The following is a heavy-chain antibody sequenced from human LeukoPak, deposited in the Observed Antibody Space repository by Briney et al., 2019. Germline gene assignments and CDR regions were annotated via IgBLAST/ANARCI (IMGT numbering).Heavy chain of an antibody. V-gene: IGHV4-59*08. CDR3: AGLGSGYYGSGSAIDY. CDR1: GGSISSYY. CDR2: IYYSGST. J-gene: IGHJ4*02. Sequence: SETLSLTCTVSGGSISSYYWSWIRQPPGKGLEWIGYIYYSGSTNYNPSLKSRVTISVDTSKNQFSLKLSSVTAADTAVYYCAGLGSGYYGSGSAIDYWGQGTLVTVSS. D-gene: IGHD3-10*01.